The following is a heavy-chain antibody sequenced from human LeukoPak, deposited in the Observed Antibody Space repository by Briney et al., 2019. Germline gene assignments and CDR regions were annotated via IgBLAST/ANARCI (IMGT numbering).Heavy chain of an antibody. V-gene: IGHV3-21*01. CDR3: TRDVRDEYTSGWYPIGY. J-gene: IGHJ4*02. CDR1: GFSVSTYS. CDR2: ISSGGRYV. D-gene: IGHD6-19*01. Sequence: GGSLRLSCAASGFSVSTYSMNWVRQAPGKGLEWVSSISSGGRYVYYADSVKGRFTISRDNAKNSLYLQMNSLRAEDTAVYYCTRDVRDEYTSGWYPIGYWGQGTLVTVSS.